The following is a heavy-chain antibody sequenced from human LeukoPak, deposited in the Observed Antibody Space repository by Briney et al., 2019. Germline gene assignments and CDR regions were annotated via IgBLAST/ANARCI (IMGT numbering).Heavy chain of an antibody. D-gene: IGHD2-15*01. V-gene: IGHV4-61*02. CDR1: GGSISSGSFY. CDR2: IYTSGST. Sequence: PSETLSLTCSVSGGSISSGSFYWTWIRQPAGKGLEWIGRIYTSGSTNYNPSLKSRVTMSVDTSKNQFSLKLSSVTAADTAVYYCARAAGWSRVYFDYWGQGTLVTVSS. J-gene: IGHJ4*02. CDR3: ARAAGWSRVYFDY.